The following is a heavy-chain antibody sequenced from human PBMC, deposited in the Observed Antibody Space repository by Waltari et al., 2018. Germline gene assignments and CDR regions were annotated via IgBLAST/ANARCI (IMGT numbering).Heavy chain of an antibody. CDR1: GYNFSDYY. Sequence: QVQLMQSGAEVKKPGASVKVSCTASGYNFSDYYIHWVRQAPGQGLEWMGWINLVSGSTNYARKFQDWVTMTRDTSISTAYMELSRLRSDDTAVYYCARDRPGYYYYFDSWGQGTLVTVSS. CDR3: ARDRPGYYYYFDS. V-gene: IGHV1-2*04. D-gene: IGHD3-9*01. J-gene: IGHJ4*02. CDR2: INLVSGST.